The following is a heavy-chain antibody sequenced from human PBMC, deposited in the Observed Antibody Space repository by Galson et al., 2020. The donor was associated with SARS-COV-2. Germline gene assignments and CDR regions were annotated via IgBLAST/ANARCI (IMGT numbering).Heavy chain of an antibody. Sequence: GGSLRLSCAASGFTFSDYYMSWIRQAPGKGLEWVSYVSSSSSYTNYADSVKGRFTISRDNAKNSLYLQMNSLRAEDTAVYYCARGGLELRPGPDYWGQGTLVTVSS. CDR1: GFTFSDYY. V-gene: IGHV3-11*06. J-gene: IGHJ4*02. CDR3: ARGGLELRPGPDY. CDR2: VSSSSSYT. D-gene: IGHD1-7*01.